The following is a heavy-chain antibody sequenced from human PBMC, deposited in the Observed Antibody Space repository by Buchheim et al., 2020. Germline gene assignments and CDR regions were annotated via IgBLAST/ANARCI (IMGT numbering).Heavy chain of an antibody. J-gene: IGHJ6*02. Sequence: QVQLVQSGAEVKKPGASVKVSCKASGYTFTSYDINWVRQATGQGLEWMGWMNPNSGNTGYAQKFQGRVTMTRNTSISTAYMELSSLRSEDTAVYYCARAYSSTSCYRAMGDYYYYYGMDVWGQGTT. CDR3: ARAYSSTSCYRAMGDYYYYYGMDV. CDR1: GYTFTSYD. CDR2: MNPNSGNT. V-gene: IGHV1-8*01. D-gene: IGHD2-2*02.